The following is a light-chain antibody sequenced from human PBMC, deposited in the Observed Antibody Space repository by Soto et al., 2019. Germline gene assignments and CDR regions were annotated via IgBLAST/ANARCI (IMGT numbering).Light chain of an antibody. Sequence: AVQMTQSPSSLSASVGDRVTISCRASQGIRNDVSWYQHKSGEAPKLLIYGASSLQSGVPSRFSGSGSGSDFTLTISSLQPEDIGTYYCLQDYDYPWTFGQGNKVEIK. J-gene: IGKJ1*01. CDR3: LQDYDYPWT. CDR2: GAS. CDR1: QGIRND. V-gene: IGKV1-6*01.